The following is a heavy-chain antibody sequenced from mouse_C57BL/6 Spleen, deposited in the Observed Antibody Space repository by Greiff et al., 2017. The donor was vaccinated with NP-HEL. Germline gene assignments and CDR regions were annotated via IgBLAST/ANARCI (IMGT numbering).Heavy chain of an antibody. CDR2: IDPSDSYT. Sequence: VQLQQSGAELVMPGASVKLSCKASGYTFTSYWMHWVKQRPGQGLEWIGEIDPSDSYTNYNQKFKGKSTLTVDKSSSTAYMQLSSLTSEDSAVYYCARRYGSSYYFDYWGQGTTLTVSS. CDR1: GYTFTSYW. D-gene: IGHD1-1*01. CDR3: ARRYGSSYYFDY. J-gene: IGHJ2*01. V-gene: IGHV1-69*01.